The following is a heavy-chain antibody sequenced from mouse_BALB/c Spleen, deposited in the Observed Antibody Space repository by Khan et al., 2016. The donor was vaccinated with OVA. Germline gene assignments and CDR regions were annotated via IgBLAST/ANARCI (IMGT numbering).Heavy chain of an antibody. D-gene: IGHD2-2*01. CDR2: IDPFSGIT. Sequence: VQLHQSGPELMKPGASVRISCKASGYSFTTYYIHWLMQSHGKSLEWIGYIDPFSGITTYNQKFKGKATLTVDKSSSTAYIHLSNLTSEDSTVYDCTIRGYGARFTYWGQGTLVTVSA. CDR1: GYSFTTYY. J-gene: IGHJ3*01. CDR3: TIRGYGARFTY. V-gene: IGHV1-31*01.